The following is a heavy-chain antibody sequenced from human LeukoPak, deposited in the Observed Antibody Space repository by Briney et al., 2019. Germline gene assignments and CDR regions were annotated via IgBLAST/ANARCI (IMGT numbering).Heavy chain of an antibody. Sequence: GGSLRLSCAASGFTFSSYAMTWVRQAPGKGLEWISAISGSGGRTYYVDSVKGRFTIPRDNSKNTLYLQMNSLRVEDTAAYYCAKLPVAGLYFDYWGQGTLVTVSS. D-gene: IGHD6-19*01. V-gene: IGHV3-23*01. J-gene: IGHJ4*02. CDR2: ISGSGGRT. CDR3: AKLPVAGLYFDY. CDR1: GFTFSSYA.